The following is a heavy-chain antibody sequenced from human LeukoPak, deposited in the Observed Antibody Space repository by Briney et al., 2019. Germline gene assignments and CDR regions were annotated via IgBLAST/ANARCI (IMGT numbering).Heavy chain of an antibody. CDR3: AREADSSDY. D-gene: IGHD3-22*01. Sequence: GGSLRLSCAASGFTFSSYAMHWVRQAPGKGLEWVAVISYDGSNKYYADSVKGRFTISRDNSKNTLYLQMNSPRAEDTAVYYCAREADSSDYWGQGTLVTVSS. J-gene: IGHJ4*02. V-gene: IGHV3-30-3*01. CDR2: ISYDGSNK. CDR1: GFTFSSYA.